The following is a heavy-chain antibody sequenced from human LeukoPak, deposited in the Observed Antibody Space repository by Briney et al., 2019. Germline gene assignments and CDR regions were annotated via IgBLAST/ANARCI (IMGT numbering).Heavy chain of an antibody. CDR2: INPNSGGT. V-gene: IGHV1-2*02. D-gene: IGHD6-19*01. Sequence: ASVKVSCKASGYTFTGYYMHWVRQAPGQGLEWMGWINPNSGGTNYAQKFQGRVTMTRDTSISTAYMELSRLRSDDTAVYYCARGVAVAGTTDIDDYWGQGTLVTVSS. J-gene: IGHJ4*02. CDR3: ARGVAVAGTTDIDDY. CDR1: GYTFTGYY.